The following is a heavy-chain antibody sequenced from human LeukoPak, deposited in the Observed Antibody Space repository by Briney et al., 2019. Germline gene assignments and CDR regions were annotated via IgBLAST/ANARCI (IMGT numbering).Heavy chain of an antibody. CDR3: AKGSGSGWYGWFDP. CDR2: IEASDVNT. Sequence: GVSLRLSCAASKFTFSAYAMYWVRQAPGKGLEWVSCIEASDVNTYYADSVKGRFSISRDNSKNTLYLQMNSLRAEDTAVYYCAKGSGSGWYGWFDPWGQGTLVTVSS. V-gene: IGHV3-23*01. CDR1: KFTFSAYA. J-gene: IGHJ5*02. D-gene: IGHD6-19*01.